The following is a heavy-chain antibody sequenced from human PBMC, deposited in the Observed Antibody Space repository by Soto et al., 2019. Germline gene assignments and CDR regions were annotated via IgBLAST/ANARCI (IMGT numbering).Heavy chain of an antibody. CDR3: ARSTIFGVSSGMDV. V-gene: IGHV4-59*01. D-gene: IGHD3-3*01. Sequence: SGTLSLTCTVSGGSISSYYWSWIRQPPGKGLEWIGYIYYSGSTNYNPSLKSRVTISVDTSKNQFSLKLSSVTAADTAVYYCARSTIFGVSSGMDVWGQGTTVTVSS. J-gene: IGHJ6*02. CDR2: IYYSGST. CDR1: GGSISSYY.